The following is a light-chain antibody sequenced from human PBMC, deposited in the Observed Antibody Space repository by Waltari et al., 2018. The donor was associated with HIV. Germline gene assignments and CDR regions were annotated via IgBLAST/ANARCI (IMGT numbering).Light chain of an antibody. J-gene: IGKJ2*01. CDR1: QSLLCSDRKTY. CDR2: RVS. CDR3: KQTSTSPYT. Sequence: VVMPQSPLSPLVLLGQPASISCSSRQSLLCSDRKTYINWYQQRPGQSPRRLIYRVSNRQSGVPDRFSGSGSGTDFTLSISRLQAEDVAVYYCKQTSTSPYTFGQGTKVEI. V-gene: IGKV2-30*01.